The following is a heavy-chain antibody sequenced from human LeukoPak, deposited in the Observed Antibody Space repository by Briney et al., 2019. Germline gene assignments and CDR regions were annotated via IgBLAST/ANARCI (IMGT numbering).Heavy chain of an antibody. D-gene: IGHD1-26*01. CDR3: ATSHSGSYSAFDY. Sequence: FDPEDGETIYAQKFQGTVTMTEHTSTDTAYMELSSLRSEDTAVYYCATSHSGSYSAFDYWGQGTLVTVSS. CDR2: FDPEDGET. J-gene: IGHJ4*02. V-gene: IGHV1-24*01.